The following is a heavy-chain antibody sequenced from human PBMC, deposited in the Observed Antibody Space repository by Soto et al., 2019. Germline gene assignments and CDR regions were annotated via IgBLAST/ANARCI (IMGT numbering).Heavy chain of an antibody. CDR2: ISGSGDSI. D-gene: IGHD3-22*01. V-gene: IGHV3-23*01. CDR1: GFTFSSYA. CDR3: AKLPALSGSIP. J-gene: IGHJ5*02. Sequence: XGSLLLSCVASGFTFSSYAMSWVRQTPGKGLEWVSAISGSGDSIHYADSVRGRFTISRDNSKSTLYLQMNSLRAADTALYYCAKLPALSGSIPWGRGTLVTVSS.